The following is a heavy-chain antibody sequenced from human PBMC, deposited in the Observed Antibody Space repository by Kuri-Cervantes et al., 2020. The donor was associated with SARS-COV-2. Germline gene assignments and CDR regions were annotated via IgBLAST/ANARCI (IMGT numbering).Heavy chain of an antibody. D-gene: IGHD2-2*01. J-gene: IGHJ2*01. V-gene: IGHV4-30-2*01. CDR1: DDSMSNGDYY. CDR3: ARVRYCSSTSCRLGWYFDL. Sequence: SETLSLTCTVSDDSMSNGDYYWSWIRQPPGKGLEWIGYIYHSGSTYYNPSLKSRVTISVDTSKNQFSLKLSSVTAADTAVYYCARVRYCSSTSCRLGWYFDLWGRGTLVTVSS. CDR2: IYHSGST.